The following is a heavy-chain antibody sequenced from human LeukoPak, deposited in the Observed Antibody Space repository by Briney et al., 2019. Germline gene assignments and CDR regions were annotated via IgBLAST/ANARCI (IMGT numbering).Heavy chain of an antibody. CDR1: GFTFSSYS. CDR2: ISSSSSYI. D-gene: IGHD3-3*01. Sequence: VGSLRLSCAASGFTFSSYSMKWVRQATGKGLEWVSSISSSSSYIYYADSVKGRFTISRDNAKNSLYLQMNSLRAEDTAVYYCARHAGLRFLKWLLPTDYWGQGTLVTVSS. V-gene: IGHV3-21*01. J-gene: IGHJ4*02. CDR3: ARHAGLRFLKWLLPTDY.